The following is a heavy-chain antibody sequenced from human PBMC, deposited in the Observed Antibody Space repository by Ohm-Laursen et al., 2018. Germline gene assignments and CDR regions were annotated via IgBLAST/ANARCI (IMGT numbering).Heavy chain of an antibody. CDR3: AKDRESYNSGSWDY. Sequence: SLRLSCTASGFTFSSYGMHWVRQAPGKGLEWVAVISYDGSNKYYADSVKGRFTISRDNSKNTLYLQMNSLRAEDTAIYYCAKDRESYNSGSWDYWGQGTLVTVSS. D-gene: IGHD2/OR15-2a*01. V-gene: IGHV3-30*18. CDR1: GFTFSSYG. J-gene: IGHJ4*02. CDR2: ISYDGSNK.